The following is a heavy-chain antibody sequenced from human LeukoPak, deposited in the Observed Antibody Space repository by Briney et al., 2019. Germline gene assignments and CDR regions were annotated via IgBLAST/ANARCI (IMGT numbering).Heavy chain of an antibody. Sequence: SGTLSLTCAVSGGSISSSNWWRWVRQPRGKGVEWSGEIYHSGSTNYNPSLKSRVTISVDKSKNQFSLKLSSVTAADTAVYYCARGRPYSSSWFDYYYYYGMDVWGQGTTVTVSS. J-gene: IGHJ6*02. CDR1: GGSISSSNW. CDR2: IYHSGST. V-gene: IGHV4-4*02. D-gene: IGHD6-13*01. CDR3: ARGRPYSSSWFDYYYYYGMDV.